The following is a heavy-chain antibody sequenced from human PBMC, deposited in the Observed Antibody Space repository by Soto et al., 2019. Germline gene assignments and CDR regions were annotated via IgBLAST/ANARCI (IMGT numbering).Heavy chain of an antibody. V-gene: IGHV3-11*06. CDR1: GFTFSDYY. D-gene: IGHD4-17*01. Sequence: GGSLRLSCAASGFTFSDYYMSWIRQAPGKGLEWVSYISSSSGYTNYADSVKGRFTISRDNAKNSLYLQMNSLRAEDTAIYYCAKEYGRLDYWGQGTLVTVSS. J-gene: IGHJ4*02. CDR2: ISSSSGYT. CDR3: AKEYGRLDY.